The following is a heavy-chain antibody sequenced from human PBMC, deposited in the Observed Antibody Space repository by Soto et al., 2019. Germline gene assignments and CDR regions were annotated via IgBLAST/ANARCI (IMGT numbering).Heavy chain of an antibody. CDR1: GYSFTDYH. Sequence: ASVNGSCKASGYSFTDYHIHWVRQAPGQGLEWLGRINPKSGGTSTAQKFQGWVTMTTDTSISTASMELTRLTSDDTAIYYCARGDSTDCSNGVCSFFYNHDMDVRG. CDR2: INPKSGGT. V-gene: IGHV1-2*04. CDR3: ARGDSTDCSNGVCSFFYNHDMDV. J-gene: IGHJ6*02. D-gene: IGHD2-8*01.